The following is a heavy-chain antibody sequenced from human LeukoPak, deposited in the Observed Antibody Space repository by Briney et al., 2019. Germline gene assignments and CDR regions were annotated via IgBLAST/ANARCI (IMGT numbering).Heavy chain of an antibody. Sequence: SVKVSFKASGGTFSSYAISWVRQAPGQGLEWMGRIIPILGIANYAQKFQGRVTITADKSTSTAYMELSSLRSEDTAVYYCARERGYSYTYVDYWGQGTLVTVSS. D-gene: IGHD5-18*01. CDR1: GGTFSSYA. J-gene: IGHJ4*02. V-gene: IGHV1-69*04. CDR3: ARERGYSYTYVDY. CDR2: IIPILGIA.